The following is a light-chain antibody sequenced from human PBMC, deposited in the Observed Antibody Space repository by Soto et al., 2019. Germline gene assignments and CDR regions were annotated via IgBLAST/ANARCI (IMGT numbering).Light chain of an antibody. Sequence: QSVLTQPPSASGTPGQRVIISCSGGRSNIGSNTVNWYQQVPGTAPKFLIYSNNQRPSGVPDRFSGSKSGTSSSLAISGLQAEDEADYYCASWDVRLNGLVFGGGTKLTVL. J-gene: IGLJ2*01. CDR3: ASWDVRLNGLV. CDR1: RSNIGSNT. CDR2: SNN. V-gene: IGLV1-44*01.